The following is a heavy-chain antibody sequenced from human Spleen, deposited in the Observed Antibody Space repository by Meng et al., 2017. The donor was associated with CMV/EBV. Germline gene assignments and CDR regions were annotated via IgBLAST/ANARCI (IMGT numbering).Heavy chain of an antibody. CDR3: AKGGGPVKDQQLAVGRPTAMDV. V-gene: IGHV3-30*18. D-gene: IGHD6-13*01. J-gene: IGHJ6*02. CDR2: ISYDGNNK. Sequence: GESLKISCAGSGFIFSDDYIDWVRLAPGKGLEWVAVISYDGNNKYYADSVKGRFTISRDNSKNTLYLQMNSLRAEDTAVYYCAKGGGPVKDQQLAVGRPTAMDVWGQGTTVTVSS. CDR1: GFIFSDDY.